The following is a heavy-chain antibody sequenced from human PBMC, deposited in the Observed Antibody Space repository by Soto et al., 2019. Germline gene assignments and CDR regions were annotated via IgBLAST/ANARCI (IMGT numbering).Heavy chain of an antibody. CDR3: ARDFLGYCSSTSCYVTSRGKIFDY. V-gene: IGHV3-21*01. J-gene: IGHJ4*02. CDR2: ISSSSSYI. D-gene: IGHD2-2*01. Sequence: PGASLRLSFSASGFTFSSYIMNLVRQSAWNVLELVSSISSSSSYIYYTDSVKVRIIISRDNARNSLYLQLNSLRAEDTAVYYCARDFLGYCSSTSCYVTSRGKIFDYWGRGPLVTVSS. CDR1: GFTFSSYI.